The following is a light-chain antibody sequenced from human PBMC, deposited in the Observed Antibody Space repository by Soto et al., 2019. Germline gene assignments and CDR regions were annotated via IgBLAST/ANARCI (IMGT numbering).Light chain of an antibody. V-gene: IGKV4-1*01. CDR1: QSVLYSSNNKNH. Sequence: DIVMTQSPDSLAVSLGERATINCKSCQSVLYSSNNKNHLAWYQQKAGQPPKLLVYWASTRESGVPDRFSGSGSGTDFTLTISSLQAEDVAVYYCQQYYSTPYTFGQGTKLEIK. J-gene: IGKJ2*01. CDR2: WAS. CDR3: QQYYSTPYT.